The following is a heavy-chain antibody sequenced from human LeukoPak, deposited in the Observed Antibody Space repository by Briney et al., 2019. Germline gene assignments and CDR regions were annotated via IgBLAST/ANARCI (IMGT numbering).Heavy chain of an antibody. CDR1: GFTFSSYA. V-gene: IGHV3-30-3*01. J-gene: IGHJ4*02. CDR2: ISYDGNNK. CDR3: ASLPPDIVVVPAARLDY. D-gene: IGHD2-2*01. Sequence: GGSLRLSCAASGFTFSSYAMHWVRQAPGKGLEWVALISYDGNNKYYADSVKGRFTISRDTSKNRLYLQMDGLRAEDTAVYSCASLPPDIVVVPAARLDYWGQGTLVTVSS.